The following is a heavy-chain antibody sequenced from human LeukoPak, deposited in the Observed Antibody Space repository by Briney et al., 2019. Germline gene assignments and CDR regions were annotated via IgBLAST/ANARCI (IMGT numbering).Heavy chain of an antibody. CDR2: IYPGYSDT. D-gene: IGHD6-25*01. CDR1: GYSFTSYW. CDR3: ARLAATGGSNAFDI. Sequence: GESLKTSCKGSGYSFTSYWIGWGRQMPGKGLEGLGIIYPGYSDTRSSPSFQGQVTISAAKSISTAYLQWSSLKASDTAMYYCARLAATGGSNAFDIWGQGTMVTVSS. V-gene: IGHV5-51*01. J-gene: IGHJ3*02.